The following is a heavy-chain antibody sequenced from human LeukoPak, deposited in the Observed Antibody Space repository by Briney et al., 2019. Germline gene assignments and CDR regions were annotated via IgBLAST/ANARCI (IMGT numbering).Heavy chain of an antibody. CDR2: ISAYNGNT. D-gene: IGHD3-22*01. J-gene: IGHJ3*02. Sequence: GSVKVSCKASGYTFTSYGISWVRQAPGQGLEWMGWISAYNGNTNYAQKLQGRVTMTTDTSTSTAYMELRSLRSDDTAVYYCARESYYYDSSGSRYDAFDIWGQGTMVTVSS. CDR1: GYTFTSYG. CDR3: ARESYYYDSSGSRYDAFDI. V-gene: IGHV1-18*01.